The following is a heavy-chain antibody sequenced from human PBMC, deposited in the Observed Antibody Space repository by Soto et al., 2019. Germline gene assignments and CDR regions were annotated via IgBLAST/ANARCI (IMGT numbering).Heavy chain of an antibody. Sequence: PGGSRRIACAASGFTVSSYAMHGVRQAPGKGLEWVAVISYDGSNKYYADSVKGRFTISRDNSKNTLYLQMNSLRAEDTAVYYCARDLTVTGYYYYYGMDVWGQGTTVTFSS. V-gene: IGHV3-30-3*01. D-gene: IGHD4-4*01. CDR1: GFTVSSYA. CDR3: ARDLTVTGYYYYYGMDV. J-gene: IGHJ6*02. CDR2: ISYDGSNK.